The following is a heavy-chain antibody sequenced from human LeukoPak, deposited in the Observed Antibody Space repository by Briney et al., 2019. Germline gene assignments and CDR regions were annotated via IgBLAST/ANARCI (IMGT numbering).Heavy chain of an antibody. V-gene: IGHV3-30*02. J-gene: IGHJ4*02. Sequence: PGGSLRLSCAASGFTFSSYSMNWVRQAPGKGLEWVAFIRYDGSNKYYADSVKGRFTISRDNAKNTLYLQMNSLRVEDMGVYYCARDGKLWRWGQGTLVTVSS. CDR2: IRYDGSNK. CDR3: ARDGKLWR. CDR1: GFTFSSYS. D-gene: IGHD2-21*01.